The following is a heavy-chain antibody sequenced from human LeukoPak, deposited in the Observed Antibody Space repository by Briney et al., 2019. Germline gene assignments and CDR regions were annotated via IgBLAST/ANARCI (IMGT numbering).Heavy chain of an antibody. D-gene: IGHD4-23*01. V-gene: IGHV5-51*01. CDR1: GYTFTNYW. CDR3: ARLTAVVTFDY. Sequence: GESLKISCKASGYTFTNYWIGWVRQMPGKGLEWMGIIYPGDSNTRYSPSFQGQVTISADKSISTAYLQWRSLKVSDSAMYYCARLTAVVTFDYWGQGTLVTVSS. CDR2: IYPGDSNT. J-gene: IGHJ4*02.